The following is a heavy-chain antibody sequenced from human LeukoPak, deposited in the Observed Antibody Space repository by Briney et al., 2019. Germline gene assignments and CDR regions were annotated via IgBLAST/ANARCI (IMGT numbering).Heavy chain of an antibody. D-gene: IGHD5-18*01. CDR1: GYTFTGYY. CDR3: ARGSIQHYFDY. V-gene: IGHV1-2*06. J-gene: IGHJ4*02. CDR2: INPNSGGT. Sequence: ASVKVSCKASGYTFTGYYMHWVRQAPGQGLEWMGRINPNSGGTNYAQKFQGRVTVTRDTSTSTVYMELSSLRSEDTAVYYCARGSIQHYFDYWGQGTLVTVSS.